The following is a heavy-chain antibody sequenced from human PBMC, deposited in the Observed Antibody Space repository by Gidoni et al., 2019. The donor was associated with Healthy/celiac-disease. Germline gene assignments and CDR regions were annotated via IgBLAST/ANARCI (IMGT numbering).Heavy chain of an antibody. Sequence: QVQLQESGPGLVKPSQPLSLTCTLSVRSISSGDYYWSWIRQPPGKGLEWIGYIYYSGSTYYNPSLKSRVTISVDTSKNQLSLKLSSVTAADTAVYYCARDLNWGFTNWFDPWGQGTLVTASS. CDR1: VRSISSGDYY. V-gene: IGHV4-30-4*01. J-gene: IGHJ5*02. CDR2: IYYSGST. D-gene: IGHD7-27*01. CDR3: ARDLNWGFTNWFDP.